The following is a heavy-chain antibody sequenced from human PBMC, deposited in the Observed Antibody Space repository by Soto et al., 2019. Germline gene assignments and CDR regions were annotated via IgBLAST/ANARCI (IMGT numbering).Heavy chain of an antibody. CDR3: ARHDYGGFGL. CDR1: GGSFGGYY. CDR2: INYSGST. D-gene: IGHD4-17*01. V-gene: IGHV4-34*01. J-gene: IGHJ4*02. Sequence: SETLCLTYAVFGGSFGGYYGSWIRQPPGKGLEWIGDINYSGSTNYNPSLKSRVTISVDTSKNQFSLKLSSVTAADTAVYYCARHDYGGFGLWGQGTLVTVSS.